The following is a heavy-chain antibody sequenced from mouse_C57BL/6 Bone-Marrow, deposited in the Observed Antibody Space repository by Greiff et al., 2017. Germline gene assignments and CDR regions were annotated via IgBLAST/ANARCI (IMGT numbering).Heavy chain of an antibody. D-gene: IGHD1-1*01. CDR2: IYPRDGST. CDR3: ARGGDGSSDWYFDV. J-gene: IGHJ1*03. Sequence: LMESGPELVKPGASVKLSCKASGYTFTSYDINWVKQRPGQGLEWIGWIYPRDGSTKYNEKFKGKATLTVDTSSSTAYMELHSLTSEDSAVYFCARGGDGSSDWYFDVWGTGTTVTVSS. CDR1: GYTFTSYD. V-gene: IGHV1-85*01.